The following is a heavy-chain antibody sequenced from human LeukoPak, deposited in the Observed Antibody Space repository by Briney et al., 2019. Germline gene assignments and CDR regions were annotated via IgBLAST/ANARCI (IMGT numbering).Heavy chain of an antibody. V-gene: IGHV4-34*01. CDR3: ARKGRQKRAAAGKVFYFDY. D-gene: IGHD6-13*01. Sequence: SETLSLTCAVYGESFSGYYWSWIRQPPGKGLEWIGEINHSGSTDHNPSLKSRVTISVDTSQNQFSLKLSSVTAADTAVYYCARKGRQKRAAAGKVFYFDYWGQGTLVTVSS. CDR2: INHSGST. J-gene: IGHJ4*02. CDR1: GESFSGYY.